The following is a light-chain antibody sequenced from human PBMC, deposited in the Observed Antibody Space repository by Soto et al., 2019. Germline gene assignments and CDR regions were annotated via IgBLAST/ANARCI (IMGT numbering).Light chain of an antibody. CDR1: SGHSSYI. CDR2: VESSGTY. V-gene: IGLV4-60*03. Sequence: QPVLTQSSSASACLGSSVKLTCTLSSGHSSYIIAWHHHQPGKAPRYLMKVESSGTYNKGSGVPDRFSGSGSGADRYLTISNLQSEDEADYYCETWDTNTVIFGGGTKLTVL. J-gene: IGLJ2*01. CDR3: ETWDTNTVI.